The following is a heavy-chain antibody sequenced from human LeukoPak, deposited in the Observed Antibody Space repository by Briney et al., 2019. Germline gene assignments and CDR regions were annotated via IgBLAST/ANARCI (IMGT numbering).Heavy chain of an antibody. Sequence: GGSLRPSCAASGFTFDDYGMSWVRQAPRKGLEWVSGINWNGGSTGYAVSVKGRFTISRDNAKNSLYLQMNSLRAEDTALYHCARDGGDYDLDYWGQGTLVTVSS. CDR3: ARDGGDYDLDY. CDR2: INWNGGST. J-gene: IGHJ4*02. V-gene: IGHV3-20*01. CDR1: GFTFDDYG. D-gene: IGHD2-21*01.